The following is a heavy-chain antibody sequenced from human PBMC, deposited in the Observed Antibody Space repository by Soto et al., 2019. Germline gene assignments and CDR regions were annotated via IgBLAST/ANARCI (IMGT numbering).Heavy chain of an antibody. CDR3: ARGAEVGIELAAFDQ. CDR2: INPKSGDR. CDR1: GYTFSDYY. D-gene: IGHD2-8*02. J-gene: IGHJ4*02. V-gene: IGHV1-2*04. Sequence: QVHLVQSGAEVKRAGASVTVSCKASGYTFSDYYIHWVRQAPGQGHQWMGCINPKSGDRRYAQMFRGWVFMTRDTSISTAYMEVSGLKSDDTAVYFCARGAEVGIELAAFDQWGQGTLVTVSA.